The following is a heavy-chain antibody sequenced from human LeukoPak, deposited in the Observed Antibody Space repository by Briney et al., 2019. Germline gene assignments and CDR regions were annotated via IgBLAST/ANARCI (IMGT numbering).Heavy chain of an antibody. V-gene: IGHV4-31*03. CDR3: ARDQGFVPSSGY. D-gene: IGHD2-15*01. CDR1: GGSISSGGYY. CDR2: IYYSGST. J-gene: IGHJ4*02. Sequence: SQTLSLTCTVSGGSISSGGYYWSWLRQHPGMGLEWIGYIYYSGSTYYNPSLKSRVTISVDTSKNQFSLKLSSVTAADTAVYYCARDQGFVPSSGYRGQGTRVTVSS.